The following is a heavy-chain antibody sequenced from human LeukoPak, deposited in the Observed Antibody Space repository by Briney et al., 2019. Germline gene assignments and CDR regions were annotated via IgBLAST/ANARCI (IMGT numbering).Heavy chain of an antibody. CDR2: MNPNSGNT. Sequence: ASVKVSCKTSGYTFTNFGIYWVRQASGHGLEWMGWMNPNSGNTGYAQKFQGRVTITRNTSISTAYMELSSLRSEDTAVYYCARAPSWNYNRYYYYYVDVWGRGTTVTVSS. V-gene: IGHV1-8*03. CDR1: GYTFTNFG. J-gene: IGHJ6*03. D-gene: IGHD1-7*01. CDR3: ARAPSWNYNRYYYYYVDV.